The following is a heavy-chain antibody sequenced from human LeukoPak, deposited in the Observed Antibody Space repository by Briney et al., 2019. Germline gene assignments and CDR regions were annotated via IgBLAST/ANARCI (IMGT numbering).Heavy chain of an antibody. CDR3: ARDREGYCSGGSCYPFDY. CDR1: GFTFSSYS. D-gene: IGHD2-15*01. J-gene: IGHJ4*02. CDR2: ISSSSSYI. V-gene: IGHV3-21*01. Sequence: PGGSLRLSCAASGFTFSSYSMNWVRQAPGKGLEWVSSISSSSSYIYYADSVKGRFTISRDNAKNSLYLQMNSLRAEDTAVYYCARDREGYCSGGSCYPFDYWGQGTLVTVSS.